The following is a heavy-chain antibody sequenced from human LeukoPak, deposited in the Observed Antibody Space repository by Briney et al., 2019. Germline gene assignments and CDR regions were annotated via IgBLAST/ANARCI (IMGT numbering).Heavy chain of an antibody. CDR2: IKQDGSEK. V-gene: IGHV3-7*01. Sequence: PGGSLRLSCAASGFTFSNFWMGWVRQAPGKGLEWAANIKQDGSEKYYVDSVKGRFTISRDNAKNSLYLQMNSLRAEDTAVYYCAKVRTGHYFDYWGQGTLVTVSS. J-gene: IGHJ4*02. CDR1: GFTFSNFW. D-gene: IGHD1-1*01. CDR3: AKVRTGHYFDY.